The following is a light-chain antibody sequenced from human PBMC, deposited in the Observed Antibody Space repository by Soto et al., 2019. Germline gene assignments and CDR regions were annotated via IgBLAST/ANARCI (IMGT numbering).Light chain of an antibody. CDR3: QKYDGAPLT. V-gene: IGKV1-27*01. J-gene: IGKJ4*01. CDR1: QDINIY. Sequence: DIQMTQSPSSLSASVGDRVTITCRAGQDINIYLAWYQQKPGKVPKLLISAASTLQSGVPSRFSVSGSGTDFTLTISSLQPEDVATYYCQKYDGAPLTFGGGTKVEIK. CDR2: AAS.